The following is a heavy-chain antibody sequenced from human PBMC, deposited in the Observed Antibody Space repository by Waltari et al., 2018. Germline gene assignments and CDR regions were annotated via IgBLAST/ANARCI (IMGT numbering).Heavy chain of an antibody. D-gene: IGHD6-13*01. V-gene: IGHV3-23*01. CDR3: AKDSSWVSYFDY. CDR2: IRGSDGST. J-gene: IGHJ4*02. Sequence: EVQLLESGGGLVQPGGSLRLSCSASGFTFSTYAMTWVRQAPGEGWEWVSFIRGSDGSTYYADPVKGRFTISRDNSKNTLYLQMNSLRAEDTAVYYCAKDSSWVSYFDYWGQGTLVTVSS. CDR1: GFTFSTYA.